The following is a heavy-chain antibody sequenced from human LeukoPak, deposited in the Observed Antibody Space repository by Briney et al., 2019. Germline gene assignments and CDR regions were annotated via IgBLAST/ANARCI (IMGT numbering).Heavy chain of an antibody. V-gene: IGHV4-59*01. Sequence: SETLSLTCTVSGGSISSYYWSWIRQPPGKGLEWIGYIYYCGSTNYNPPLKSRVTISVDTSKNQFSLKLSSVTAADTAVYYCARAVGNNWFDPWGQGTLVTVSS. CDR2: IYYCGST. CDR1: GGSISSYY. D-gene: IGHD1-26*01. CDR3: ARAVGNNWFDP. J-gene: IGHJ5*02.